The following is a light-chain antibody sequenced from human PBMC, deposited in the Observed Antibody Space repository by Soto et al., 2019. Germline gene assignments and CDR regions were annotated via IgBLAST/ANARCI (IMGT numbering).Light chain of an antibody. CDR1: SSNIGSTT. CDR2: SNN. Sequence: SGSSSNIGSTTVNWYQQLPGTAPKLLIYSNNQRPSGVPDRFSGSKSGTSASLAISGLQSEDEADYYCAAWDDSLSGYYVFGTGTKVTVL. CDR3: AAWDDSLSGYYV. V-gene: IGLV1-44*01. J-gene: IGLJ1*01.